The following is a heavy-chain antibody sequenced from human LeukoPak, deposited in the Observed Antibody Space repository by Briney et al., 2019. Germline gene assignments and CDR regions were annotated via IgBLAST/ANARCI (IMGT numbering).Heavy chain of an antibody. CDR3: ARVGFGELFDAFDI. J-gene: IGHJ3*02. CDR2: IWYDGSNK. V-gene: IGHV3-33*01. CDR1: GFTFSSYG. D-gene: IGHD3-10*01. Sequence: GSSLRLSCAASGFTFSSYGMHGVRQAPGKGLEWVAVIWYDGSNKYYADSVKGRFTLSRDNSKNTLYLQMNSLRAEDTAVYYCARVGFGELFDAFDIWGEGTMVTVSS.